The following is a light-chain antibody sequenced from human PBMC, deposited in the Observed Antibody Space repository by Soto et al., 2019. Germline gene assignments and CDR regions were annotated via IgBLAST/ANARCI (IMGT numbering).Light chain of an antibody. CDR1: ETVATN. Sequence: EVVMTQSPATLSVSPGERATLSCRASETVATNLAWYQQKPGQAPRLLISGASTRAAGISDRFRGSGSGTEFTLTISSLRSEDSAVYYCQHYNNWPLTFGGGTKVEIK. V-gene: IGKV3-15*01. CDR2: GAS. CDR3: QHYNNWPLT. J-gene: IGKJ4*01.